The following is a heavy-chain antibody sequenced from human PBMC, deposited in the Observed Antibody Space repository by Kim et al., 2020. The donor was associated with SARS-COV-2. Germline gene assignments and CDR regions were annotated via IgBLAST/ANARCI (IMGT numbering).Heavy chain of an antibody. J-gene: IGHJ4*02. CDR1: GGSISSGGYY. Sequence: SETLSLTCTVSGGSISSGGYYWSWIRQHPGKGLEWIGYIYYSGSTYYNPSLKSRVTISVDTSKNQFSLKLSSVTAADTAVYYCARGGRNYDILTGYYNPSYYFDYWGQGTLVTVSS. CDR2: IYYSGST. D-gene: IGHD3-9*01. V-gene: IGHV4-31*03. CDR3: ARGGRNYDILTGYYNPSYYFDY.